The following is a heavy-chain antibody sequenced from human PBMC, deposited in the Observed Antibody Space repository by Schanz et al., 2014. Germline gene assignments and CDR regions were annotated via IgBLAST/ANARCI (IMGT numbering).Heavy chain of an antibody. CDR3: AKIWKGHPIEVRPGWSDGMDV. CDR1: GFNFRNYW. Sequence: EGQLVESGGGLVQPGGSLRLSCVVSGFNFRNYWMSWVRQAPGKGLEWVASIKQEGDEKNYVDSVKGRFTISRDNAKNSLFLQMNSLRAGDTAVYYCAKIWKGHPIEVRPGWSDGMDVWGQGTTVTVSS. J-gene: IGHJ6*02. V-gene: IGHV3-7*03. CDR2: IKQEGDEK. D-gene: IGHD6-6*01.